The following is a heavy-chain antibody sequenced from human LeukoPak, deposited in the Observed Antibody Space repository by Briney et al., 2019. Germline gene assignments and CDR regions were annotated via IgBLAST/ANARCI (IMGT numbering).Heavy chain of an antibody. CDR3: AKDGSSSWKNNWFDP. Sequence: AGGSLRLSCAASGFTFSSYAMSWVRQAPGKGLEWVSAISGSGGSTYYADSVKGRFTISRDNSKNTLYLQMNSLRAEDTAVYYCAKDGSSSWKNNWFDPWGQGTLVTVSS. CDR1: GFTFSSYA. J-gene: IGHJ5*02. D-gene: IGHD6-13*01. CDR2: ISGSGGST. V-gene: IGHV3-23*01.